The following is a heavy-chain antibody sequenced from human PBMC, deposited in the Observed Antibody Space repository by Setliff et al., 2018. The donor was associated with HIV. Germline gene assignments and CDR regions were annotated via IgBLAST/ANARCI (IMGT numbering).Heavy chain of an antibody. J-gene: IGHJ2*01. CDR1: GGSFSGYY. Sequence: PSETLSLTCAVYGGSFSGYYWSWIRQPPGKGLEWIGEINHSGSTNYNQSLKSRLTISVDMSKNQLSLKLSSVTAADTAVYYCLLWTGYYTYWFFDLWGRGALVTVSS. D-gene: IGHD3-3*01. V-gene: IGHV4-34*03. CDR2: INHSGST. CDR3: LLWTGYYTYWFFDL.